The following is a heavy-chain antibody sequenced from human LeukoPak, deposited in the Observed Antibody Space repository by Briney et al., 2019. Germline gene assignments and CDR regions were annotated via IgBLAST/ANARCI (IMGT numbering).Heavy chain of an antibody. CDR2: IYYSGST. V-gene: IGHV4-31*03. J-gene: IGHJ5*02. CDR1: GGSISSGGYY. Sequence: SQTLSLTCTVSGGSISSGGYYWSWIRQHPGKGLEWIGYIYYSGSTYYNPSLKSRVTISVDTSKNQFSLKLSSVTAADTAVYYCARDLRRFTEYYYGSGSHPAGFDPWGQGTLVTVSS. CDR3: ARDLRRFTEYYYGSGSHPAGFDP. D-gene: IGHD3-10*01.